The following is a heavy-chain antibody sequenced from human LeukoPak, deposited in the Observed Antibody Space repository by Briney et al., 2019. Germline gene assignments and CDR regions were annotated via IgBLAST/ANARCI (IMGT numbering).Heavy chain of an antibody. V-gene: IGHV3-21*01. Sequence: PGGSLRLSCAASGFTFGSYSMNWVRQAPGKGLEWVSSISSSSSYIYYADSVKGRFTISRDNAKNSLYLQMNSLRAEDTAVYYCVTPASVVAYWGQGTLVTVSS. D-gene: IGHD2-15*01. CDR2: ISSSSSYI. CDR3: VTPASVVAY. CDR1: GFTFGSYS. J-gene: IGHJ4*02.